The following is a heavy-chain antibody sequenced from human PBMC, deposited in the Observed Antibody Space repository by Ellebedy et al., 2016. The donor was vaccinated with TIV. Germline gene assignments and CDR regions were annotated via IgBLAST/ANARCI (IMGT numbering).Heavy chain of an antibody. J-gene: IGHJ5*02. V-gene: IGHV1-24*01. CDR2: TDPENGAR. D-gene: IGHD6-6*01. CDR3: ATMRHRRSIAARLGYFDP. Sequence: AASVKVSCKVSGDTLTELSMHWVRQAPGKGLEWMGGTDPENGARIYAQKFQGRVTMTEDTTSDTAYMELRSLRFEDTAIYYCATMRHRRSIAARLGYFDPWGQGTLVTVSS. CDR1: GDTLTELS.